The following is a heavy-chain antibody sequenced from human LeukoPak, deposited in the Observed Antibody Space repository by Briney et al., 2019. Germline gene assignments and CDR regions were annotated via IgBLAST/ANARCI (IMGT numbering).Heavy chain of an antibody. Sequence: SVKVSCKASGGTFSSYAISWVRQAPGQGLEWMGGIIPIFATANYAQKFQGRVTITADESTSTAYMELSSLRSEDTAVYYCARDEEMATTRGDYWGQGTLVTVSS. D-gene: IGHD5-24*01. CDR2: IIPIFATA. J-gene: IGHJ4*02. V-gene: IGHV1-69*13. CDR1: GGTFSSYA. CDR3: ARDEEMATTRGDY.